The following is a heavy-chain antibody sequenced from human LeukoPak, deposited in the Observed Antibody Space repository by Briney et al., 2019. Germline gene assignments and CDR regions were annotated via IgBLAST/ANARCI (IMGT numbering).Heavy chain of an antibody. J-gene: IGHJ4*02. CDR3: ARAPNGYSPPLRY. CDR1: GYTFTSYG. V-gene: IGHV1-18*01. CDR2: ISAYNGNT. Sequence: ASVKVSCKASGYTFTSYGISWVRQAPGQGLEWMGWISAYNGNTNYAQKFQGRVTITRDTSASTAYMELSSLRSEDTAVYYCARAPNGYSPPLRYWGQGTLVTVSS. D-gene: IGHD5-24*01.